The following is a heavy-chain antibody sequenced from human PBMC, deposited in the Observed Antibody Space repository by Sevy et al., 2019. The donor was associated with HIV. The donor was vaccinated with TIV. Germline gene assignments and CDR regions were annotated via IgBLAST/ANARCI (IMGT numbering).Heavy chain of an antibody. D-gene: IGHD3-22*01. CDR3: ARVGFDSSGSYNRGGYFDY. CDR1: GFTVSSNY. CDR2: IYSGGST. V-gene: IGHV3-53*01. Sequence: GGSLRLSCAASGFTVSSNYMNWVRQAPGKRLEWVSIIYSGGSTYYADSVKGRFTISRDNSKNTLYLQMNSLRAEDTAVYYCARVGFDSSGSYNRGGYFDYWGQGTLVTVSS. J-gene: IGHJ4*02.